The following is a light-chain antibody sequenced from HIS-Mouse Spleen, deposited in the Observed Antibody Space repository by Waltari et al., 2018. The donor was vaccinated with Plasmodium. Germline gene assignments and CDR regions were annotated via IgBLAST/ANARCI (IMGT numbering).Light chain of an antibody. Sequence: QSALTQPASVSGSPGQSITISCTGTSSDVGSYNLVSWYQQHPGKAPKLMIYEGSKRPSGVSNGFSGSKSGNTASLTISGLQAVDEADYFCCSYAGSSTFVVFGGGTKLTVL. CDR2: EGS. J-gene: IGLJ2*01. CDR3: CSYAGSSTFVV. V-gene: IGLV2-23*03. CDR1: SSDVGSYNL.